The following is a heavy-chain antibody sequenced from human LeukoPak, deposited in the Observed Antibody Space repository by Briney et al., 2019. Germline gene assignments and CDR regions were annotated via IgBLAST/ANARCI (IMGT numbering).Heavy chain of an antibody. D-gene: IGHD5-18*01. CDR1: GCTVSSNY. CDR2: IYSGGST. CDR3: ARDRVDTAMATDYCYYGMDV. J-gene: IGHJ6*02. V-gene: IGHV3-53*01. Sequence: GGSLRLSCAASGCTVSSNYMSWVRQAPGKGLEWVSVIYSGGSTYYADSVKGRFTISRDNSKNTLYLQMNSLRAEDTAVYYCARDRVDTAMATDYCYYGMDVWGQGTTVTVSS.